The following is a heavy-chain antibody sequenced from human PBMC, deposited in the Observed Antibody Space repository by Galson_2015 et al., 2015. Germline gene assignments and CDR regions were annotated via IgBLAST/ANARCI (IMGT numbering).Heavy chain of an antibody. V-gene: IGHV3-74*01. CDR2: INSEGRRT. D-gene: IGHD2/OR15-2a*01. CDR1: GLTFSNYW. CDR3: TSGFSNFFYMDV. Sequence: SLRLSCAASGLTFSNYWMYWVRQAPGEGLVWVSGINSEGRRTGYAVSVKGRFTISRDNAKNTLYLQMNSLKTEDTAVYHCTSGFSNFFYMDVWGKGTTVAVS. J-gene: IGHJ6*03.